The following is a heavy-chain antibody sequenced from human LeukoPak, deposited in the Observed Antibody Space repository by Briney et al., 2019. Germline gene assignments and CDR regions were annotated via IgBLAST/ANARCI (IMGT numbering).Heavy chain of an antibody. V-gene: IGHV3-7*01. CDR1: GFTFSTYW. Sequence: GGSLRLSCAASGFTFSTYWMSWVRQAPGKGLEWVANIKQDGREKYYVDSVKGRFTISRDNAKNSLYLQMNSLRAEDTAVYYCARARGSSWYDAFDIWGQGTMVTVSS. CDR2: IKQDGREK. J-gene: IGHJ3*02. D-gene: IGHD6-13*01. CDR3: ARARGSSWYDAFDI.